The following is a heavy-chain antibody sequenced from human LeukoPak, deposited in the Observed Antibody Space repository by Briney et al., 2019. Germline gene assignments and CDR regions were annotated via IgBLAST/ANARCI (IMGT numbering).Heavy chain of an antibody. D-gene: IGHD1-26*01. CDR3: ARDPRRGSPDYFDY. CDR2: ISFDGKIK. J-gene: IGHJ4*02. V-gene: IGHV3-30*04. CDR1: GFTFSSHP. Sequence: SGGSLRLSCAASGFTFSSHPMHWVRQAPGKGLEWVAVISFDGKIKLHADSVKGRFTISRDGSKNTLYLQMSSLRAEDTAVYYCARDPRRGSPDYFDYWGQGTLVTVSS.